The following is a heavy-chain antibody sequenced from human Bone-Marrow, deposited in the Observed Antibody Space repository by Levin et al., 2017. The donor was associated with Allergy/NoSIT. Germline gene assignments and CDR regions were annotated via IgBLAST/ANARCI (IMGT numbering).Heavy chain of an antibody. Sequence: GESLKISCAASGFTFSSYGMHWVRQAPGKGLEWVAVIWYDGSNKYYADSVKGRFTISRDNSKNTLYLQMNSLRAEDTAVYYCATPGYSSGWYFQHWGQGTLVTVSS. J-gene: IGHJ1*01. CDR2: IWYDGSNK. CDR3: ATPGYSSGWYFQH. V-gene: IGHV3-33*01. CDR1: GFTFSSYG. D-gene: IGHD6-19*01.